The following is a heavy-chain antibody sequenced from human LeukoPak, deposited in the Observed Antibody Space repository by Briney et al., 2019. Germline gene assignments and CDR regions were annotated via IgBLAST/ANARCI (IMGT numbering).Heavy chain of an antibody. CDR2: ISSSSSYI. Sequence: KAGGSLRLSCAASGFTFSSYSMNWVRQAPGKGLEWVSSISSSSSYIYYADSVKGRFTISRDNAKNSLYLQMNSLRAEDTAVYYCARGLGYSYGTELDYWGQGTLVTVSS. V-gene: IGHV3-21*01. CDR1: GFTFSSYS. J-gene: IGHJ4*02. D-gene: IGHD5-18*01. CDR3: ARGLGYSYGTELDY.